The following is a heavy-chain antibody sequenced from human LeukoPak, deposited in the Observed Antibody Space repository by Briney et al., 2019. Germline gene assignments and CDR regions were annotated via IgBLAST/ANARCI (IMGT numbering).Heavy chain of an antibody. J-gene: IGHJ4*02. Sequence: SETLSLKCAVSGAPVFYHNGSLLRQSPGKRLELLGYFYHTCKTKYNPSLNSRATISVDTSVNPFSLKLCSVTAADSAVYFCASEEEYGSAHYWGQGTLVTVSS. CDR3: ASEEEYGSAHY. CDR1: GAPVFYHN. V-gene: IGHV4-59*02. CDR2: FYHTCKT. D-gene: IGHD6-6*01.